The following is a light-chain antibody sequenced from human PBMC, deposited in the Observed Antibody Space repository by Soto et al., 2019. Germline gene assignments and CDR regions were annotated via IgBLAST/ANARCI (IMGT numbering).Light chain of an antibody. CDR3: QQYNNLPLYT. CDR1: QSVSSN. V-gene: IGKV3-15*01. Sequence: KVMTQSLATLSVSKGESATLSCRASQSVSSNLAWHQQKPGQAPRLLIYGASTRATGIPARFSGSRSGTEFTLTISSLQSEDFAVYYCQQYNNLPLYTFGQGTNVDI. J-gene: IGKJ2*01. CDR2: GAS.